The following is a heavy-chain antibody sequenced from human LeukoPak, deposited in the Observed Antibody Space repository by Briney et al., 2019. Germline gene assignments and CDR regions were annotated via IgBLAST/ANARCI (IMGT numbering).Heavy chain of an antibody. D-gene: IGHD3-10*01. CDR1: GFTFSSYE. V-gene: IGHV3-48*03. Sequence: GGSLRLSCAASGFTFSSYEMNWVRQAPGKGLEWVSYISSSGSTIYYADSVKGRFTISRDNAKNSLYLEMNSLRAEDMAVYFCARVSRFSNNWLDPWGQGTLVTVSS. CDR3: ARVSRFSNNWLDP. J-gene: IGHJ5*02. CDR2: ISSSGSTI.